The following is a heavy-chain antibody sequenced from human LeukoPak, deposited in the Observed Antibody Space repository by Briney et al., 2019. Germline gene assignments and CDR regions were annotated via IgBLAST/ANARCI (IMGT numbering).Heavy chain of an antibody. CDR2: IYGSGVHV. CDR1: GFTFKNYV. D-gene: IGHD1-26*01. CDR3: AKDLGWELPAEAY. J-gene: IGHJ4*02. Sequence: SGGSLRLSCVASGFTFKNYVMNWVRQAPGKGLEWLATIYGSGVHVSYADSVKGRFTISRDNSNNTLYLQMNSLRAEDTAMYYCAKDLGWELPAEAYWGQGILVTVSS. V-gene: IGHV3-23*01.